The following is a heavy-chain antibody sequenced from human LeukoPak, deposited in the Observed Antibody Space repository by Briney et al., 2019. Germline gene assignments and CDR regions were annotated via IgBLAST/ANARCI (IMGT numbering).Heavy chain of an antibody. D-gene: IGHD6-19*01. CDR1: GYTLTELS. Sequence: ASVKVSCKVSGYTLTELSMHSVRQAPGKGLEWMGGFDPEDGETIYAQKFQGRVTMTEDTSTDTAYMELSSLRSEDTAVYYCATEERGIAVAEGAFDIWGQGTMVTVSS. J-gene: IGHJ3*02. CDR3: ATEERGIAVAEGAFDI. CDR2: FDPEDGET. V-gene: IGHV1-24*01.